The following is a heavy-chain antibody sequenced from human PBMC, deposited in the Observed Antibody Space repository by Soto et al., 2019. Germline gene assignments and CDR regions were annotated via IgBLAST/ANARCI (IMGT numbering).Heavy chain of an antibody. Sequence: QVQLVESGGGVVQPGRSLRLSCAASGFTFSSYGMHWVRQAPGKGLEWVAVISYDGSNKYYADSVKGRFTISRDNSKNTLYLQMNRLRAEDTAVYYCTKGYIVATNYYHYHGMDVWGQGNTVTVSS. J-gene: IGHJ6*02. CDR3: TKGYIVATNYYHYHGMDV. CDR2: ISYDGSNK. V-gene: IGHV3-30*18. CDR1: GFTFSSYG. D-gene: IGHD5-12*01.